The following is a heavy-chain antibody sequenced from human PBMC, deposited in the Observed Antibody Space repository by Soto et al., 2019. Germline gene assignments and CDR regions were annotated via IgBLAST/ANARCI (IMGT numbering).Heavy chain of an antibody. Sequence: QVQLVQSGAEVKKPGSSVKVSCKASGGTFSSYAISWVRQAPGQGLEWMGGIIPIFGTAHYAQKFQGRVTITADESTSTAYMELSSLRSEDKAVYYCARAEDEAAAGTFPLNSWGQGTLVTVSS. CDR1: GGTFSSYA. V-gene: IGHV1-69*01. D-gene: IGHD6-13*01. J-gene: IGHJ4*02. CDR2: IIPIFGTA. CDR3: ARAEDEAAAGTFPLNS.